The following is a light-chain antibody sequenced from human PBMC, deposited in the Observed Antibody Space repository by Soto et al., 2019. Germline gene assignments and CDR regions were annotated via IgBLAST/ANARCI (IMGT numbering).Light chain of an antibody. V-gene: IGKV1-9*01. J-gene: IGKJ2*01. CDR3: QQLNSYPYT. CDR2: AAS. CDR1: QGISSY. Sequence: IQLTQSPSSLSASVGDRVTITCRASQGISSYLAWYQQKPGKAPKLLIYAASTLQSGVPSRFSGSGSGTDFNLTISRPQPEDFATYYCQQLNSYPYTFGQGTKLEIK.